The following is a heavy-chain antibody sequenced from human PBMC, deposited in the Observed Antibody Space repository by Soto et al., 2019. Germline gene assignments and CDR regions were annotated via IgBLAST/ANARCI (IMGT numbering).Heavy chain of an antibody. CDR1: GYTFTSYD. V-gene: IGHV1-8*01. CDR3: AREYSGYDWFWFDP. Sequence: ASVKVSFKASGYTFTSYDINWVRQATGQGLEWMGWMNPNSGNTGYAQKFQGRVTMTRDTSISTAYMELSSLRSDDTAVYYCAREYSGYDWFWFDPWGQGTLVTVSS. CDR2: MNPNSGNT. J-gene: IGHJ5*02. D-gene: IGHD5-12*01.